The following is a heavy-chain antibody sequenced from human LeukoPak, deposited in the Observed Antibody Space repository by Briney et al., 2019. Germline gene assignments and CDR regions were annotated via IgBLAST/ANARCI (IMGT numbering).Heavy chain of an antibody. CDR3: ARDMGRSRGAPLDY. J-gene: IGHJ4*02. V-gene: IGHV3-30-3*01. CDR2: ISYDGSNK. D-gene: IGHD3-10*01. CDR1: GFTFSSYA. Sequence: PGGSLRLSCAASGFTFSSYAMHWVRQAPGKGLEWVAVISYDGSNKYYADSVKGRFTISRDNSKNTLYLQMNSLRAEDTAVYYCARDMGRSRGAPLDYWGQGTLVTVSS.